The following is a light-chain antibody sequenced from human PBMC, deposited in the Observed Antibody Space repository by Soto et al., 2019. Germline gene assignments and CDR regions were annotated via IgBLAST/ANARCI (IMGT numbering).Light chain of an antibody. J-gene: IGKJ4*01. CDR3: QQYNNWPPLT. V-gene: IGKV3D-15*01. CDR1: QSVSSN. Sequence: EIVMTQSPATLSVSPGERATLSCRASQSVSSNLAWYQQKPGQAPRLLIYGASTRATDIPARFSGSGSGTEVTLTISSLRAADFAVYYCQQYNNWPPLTFGGGTKVEIK. CDR2: GAS.